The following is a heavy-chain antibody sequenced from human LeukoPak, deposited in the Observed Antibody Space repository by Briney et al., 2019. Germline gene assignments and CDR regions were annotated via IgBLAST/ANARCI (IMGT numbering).Heavy chain of an antibody. D-gene: IGHD5-12*01. Sequence: SETLSLTCAVYGGSFSGYYWSWIRQPPGKGLEWIGEINHSGSTNYNPSLKSRVTISVDTSKNQFSLKLSSVTAADTAVYCCAISYSGYDDNWFDPWGQGTLVTVSS. CDR3: AISYSGYDDNWFDP. CDR2: INHSGST. CDR1: GGSFSGYY. J-gene: IGHJ5*02. V-gene: IGHV4-34*01.